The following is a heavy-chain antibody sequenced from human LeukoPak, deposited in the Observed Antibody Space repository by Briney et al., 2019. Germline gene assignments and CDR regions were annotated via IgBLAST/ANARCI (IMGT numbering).Heavy chain of an antibody. CDR1: AGSISSYY. Sequence: PSETLSLTCTVSAGSISSYYWNWIRQPPGKGLEWIGYIYYSGITNYNPSLKSRVTISVDTSKNQFSLRLSSVTAADTAVYYCARDRGTWNDDGFDYWGQGTLVTVSS. V-gene: IGHV4-59*12. CDR3: ARDRGTWNDDGFDY. J-gene: IGHJ4*02. CDR2: IYYSGIT. D-gene: IGHD1-1*01.